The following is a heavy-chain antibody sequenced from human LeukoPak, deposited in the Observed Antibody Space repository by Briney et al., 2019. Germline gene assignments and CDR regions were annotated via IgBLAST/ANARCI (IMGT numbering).Heavy chain of an antibody. J-gene: IGHJ4*02. V-gene: IGHV1-8*01. CDR1: GYTFTSYD. D-gene: IGHD3-9*01. CDR3: ARGWSRYFDWLYHYFDY. Sequence: ASVKVSCKASGYTFTSYDINWVRQATGQGLEWMGWMNPNSGNTGYAQKFQGRVTMTRNTSISTAYMELSSLRSEDTAVYYCARGWSRYFDWLYHYFDYWGQGTLVTVSS. CDR2: MNPNSGNT.